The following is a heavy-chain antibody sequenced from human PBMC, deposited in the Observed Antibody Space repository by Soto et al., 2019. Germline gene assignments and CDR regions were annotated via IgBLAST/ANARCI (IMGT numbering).Heavy chain of an antibody. D-gene: IGHD4-17*01. CDR1: GYTFTGYY. CDR3: ARGQTTVTNFDY. V-gene: IGHV1-2*04. Sequence: QVQLVQSGAEVKKPGASVKVSCKASGYTFTGYYMHWVRQAPGQGLEWMGWINPNSGGTNYAQKFQGWVTMTRDTALSTAYMELSRLRSYDTAVYYCARGQTTVTNFDYWGQGTLVTVSS. CDR2: INPNSGGT. J-gene: IGHJ4*02.